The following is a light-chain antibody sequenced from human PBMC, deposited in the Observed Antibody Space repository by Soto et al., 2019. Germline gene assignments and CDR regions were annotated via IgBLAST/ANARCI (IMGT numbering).Light chain of an antibody. Sequence: QSVLTQPPSVSGAPGQRVTISCSGSSSNIGAGYDVHWYQQLPGTAPRLLIYVSRNRPSGVPDRFSGSKSGTSASLAITGLQTDDEADYYCTSYTSDNRSYVFGTGTKLTVL. CDR1: SSNIGAGYD. CDR2: VSR. CDR3: TSYTSDNRSYV. J-gene: IGLJ1*01. V-gene: IGLV1-40*01.